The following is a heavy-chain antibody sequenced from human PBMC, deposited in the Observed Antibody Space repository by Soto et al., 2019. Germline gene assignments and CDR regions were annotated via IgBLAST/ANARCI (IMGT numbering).Heavy chain of an antibody. Sequence: GGSLRLSCAASGFTFSSYAMSWVRQAPGKGLEWVSAISGSGGSTYYADSVKGRFTISRDNSKNTLYLQMNSLRAEDTAVYYCAKGSKKRREYGWLALEGTATNFDYWGQGTLVTVSS. V-gene: IGHV3-23*01. D-gene: IGHD6-19*01. CDR1: GFTFSSYA. CDR2: ISGSGGST. J-gene: IGHJ4*02. CDR3: AKGSKKRREYGWLALEGTATNFDY.